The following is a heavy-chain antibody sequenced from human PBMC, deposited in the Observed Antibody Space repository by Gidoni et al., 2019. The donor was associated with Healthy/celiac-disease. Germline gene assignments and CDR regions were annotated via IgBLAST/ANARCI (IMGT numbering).Heavy chain of an antibody. CDR2: IRSKAYGGTT. J-gene: IGHJ5*02. V-gene: IGHV3-49*05. CDR3: TRGGSCSLTRCNWFDP. CDR1: GFTFGDYA. D-gene: IGHD3-10*02. Sequence: EVQLVESGGGLVKPGRSLRLSCTASGFTFGDYAMSWFRQAPGKGLGWVGFIRSKAYGGTTEYAASVKGRFTISRDDSKSIAYLQMNSLKTEDTAVYYCTRGGSCSLTRCNWFDPWGQGTLVTVSS.